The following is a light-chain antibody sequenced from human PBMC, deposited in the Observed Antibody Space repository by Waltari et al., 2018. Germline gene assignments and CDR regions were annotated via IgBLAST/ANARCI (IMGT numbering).Light chain of an antibody. CDR3: SSYTSTSTPVV. J-gene: IGLJ2*01. CDR1: SSDIGAYNY. V-gene: IGLV2-14*03. Sequence: QSALTQSASVSGSPGRSITISCTGTSSDIGAYNYVSWYQQHPGKAPKLMIYDVSNRPSGVSNRFSGSKSGNTASLTISGLQADDEADYYCSSYTSTSTPVVFGGGTKLTVL. CDR2: DVS.